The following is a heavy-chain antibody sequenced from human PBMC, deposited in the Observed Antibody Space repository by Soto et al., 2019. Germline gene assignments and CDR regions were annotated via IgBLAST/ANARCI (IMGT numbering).Heavy chain of an antibody. V-gene: IGHV4-4*07. Sequence: PSETLSLTCTASGGSINTFYWSWVRQPAGKGLEWIGRIFSSGSTSFNPSLESRVAMSVDTSKNQFSLKLSSVTAADTAVYYCARLDSSGYYYLDYWGQGTLVTVSS. J-gene: IGHJ4*02. CDR1: GGSINTFY. CDR2: IFSSGST. CDR3: ARLDSSGYYYLDY. D-gene: IGHD3-22*01.